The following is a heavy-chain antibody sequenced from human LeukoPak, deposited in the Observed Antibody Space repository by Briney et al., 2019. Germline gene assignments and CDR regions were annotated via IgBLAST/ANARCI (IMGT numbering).Heavy chain of an antibody. CDR3: AKVLEDRSMNMHFDY. V-gene: IGHV3-23*01. D-gene: IGHD5-18*01. J-gene: IGHJ4*02. Sequence: GSLRLSCAASGLTFSSYAMSWVRQAPGKGLEWVSSMSGSGDNTYYADSVKGRFTISRDNSNNTVYLQMNTLRAEDTAVYYCAKVLEDRSMNMHFDYWGPGTQVTVSS. CDR1: GLTFSSYA. CDR2: MSGSGDNT.